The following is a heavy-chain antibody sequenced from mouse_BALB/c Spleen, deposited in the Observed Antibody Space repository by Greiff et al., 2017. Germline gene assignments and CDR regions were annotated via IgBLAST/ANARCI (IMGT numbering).Heavy chain of an antibody. CDR3: TRLFITTVVAKGY. D-gene: IGHD1-1*01. V-gene: IGHV1-5*01. Sequence: VQLQQSGTVLARPGASVKMSCKASGYTFTSYWMHWVKQRPGQGLEWIGAIYPGNSDTSYNQKFKGKAKLTAVTSTSTAYMELSSLTNEDSAVYYCTRLFITTVVAKGYWGQGTTLTVSS. CDR2: IYPGNSDT. J-gene: IGHJ2*01. CDR1: GYTFTSYW.